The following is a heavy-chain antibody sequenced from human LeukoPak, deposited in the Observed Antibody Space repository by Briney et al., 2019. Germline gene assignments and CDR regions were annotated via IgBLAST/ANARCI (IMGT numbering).Heavy chain of an antibody. J-gene: IGHJ6*03. Sequence: GESLKISCKGSGYSFTSYWIGWVRQMPGKGLEWMGITYPGDSDTRYSPSFQGQVTISADKSISTAYLQWSSLKASDTAMYYCARTIYDSSGYYYEIDYYDYMDVWGKGTTVTVSS. CDR3: ARTIYDSSGYYYEIDYYDYMDV. CDR2: TYPGDSDT. V-gene: IGHV5-51*01. CDR1: GYSFTSYW. D-gene: IGHD3-22*01.